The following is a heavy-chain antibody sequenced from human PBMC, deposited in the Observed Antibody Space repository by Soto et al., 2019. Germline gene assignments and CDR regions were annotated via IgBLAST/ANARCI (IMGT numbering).Heavy chain of an antibody. CDR1: GFTVSSNY. V-gene: IGHV3-66*01. D-gene: IGHD3-10*01. Sequence: GGSLRLSCAASGFTVSSNYMSWVRQAPGKGLEWVSVIYSGGSTYYADSVKGRFTISRDNSKNTLYLQMNSLRAEDTAVYYCARGGAFGDYYYYYYMDVWGKGTTVTVSS. CDR3: ARGGAFGDYYYYYYMDV. CDR2: IYSGGST. J-gene: IGHJ6*03.